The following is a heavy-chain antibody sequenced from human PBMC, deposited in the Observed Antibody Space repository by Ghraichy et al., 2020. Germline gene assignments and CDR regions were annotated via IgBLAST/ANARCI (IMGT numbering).Heavy chain of an antibody. CDR1: GYTFTSYY. CDR2: INPSGGST. J-gene: IGHJ6*03. V-gene: IGHV1-46*01. D-gene: IGHD2-2*01. CDR3: ARDRGCSSTSCYQYYYYYMDV. Sequence: ASVKVSCKASGYTFTSYYMHWVRQAPGQGLEWMGIINPSGGSTSYAQKFQGRVTMTRDTSTSTVYMELSSLRSEDTDVYYCARDRGCSSTSCYQYYYYYMDVWGKGTTVTVSS.